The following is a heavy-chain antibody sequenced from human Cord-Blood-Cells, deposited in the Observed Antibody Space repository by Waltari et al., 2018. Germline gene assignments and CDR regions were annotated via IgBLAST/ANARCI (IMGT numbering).Heavy chain of an antibody. Sequence: QVQLVESGGGVVQPGRSLRLSCAASGFTFSSYGMHWVRQAPGKGRGWVAVRRYEGSNKYYAESVEGRFTIAGDNSKNTLYLQMNSLRAEDTAVYYCARDGRSGYDYWGQGTLVTVSS. D-gene: IGHD3-22*01. CDR3: ARDGRSGYDY. J-gene: IGHJ4*02. CDR1: GFTFSSYG. CDR2: RRYEGSNK. V-gene: IGHV3-33*01.